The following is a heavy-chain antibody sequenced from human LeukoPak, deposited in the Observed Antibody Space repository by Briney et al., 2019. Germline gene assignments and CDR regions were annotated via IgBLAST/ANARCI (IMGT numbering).Heavy chain of an antibody. D-gene: IGHD3-16*01. J-gene: IGHJ4*02. CDR2: INPDGSIK. Sequence: GGSLRLSCVASGFSFGHHFMSWVRQAPGGGLEWVANINPDGSIKFNADSVKGRFTISRNNARNSVYLQMNSLKGEDTAVYYCARAVDVADYWGQGTLVAVSS. CDR1: GFSFGHHF. V-gene: IGHV3-7*01. CDR3: ARAVDVADY.